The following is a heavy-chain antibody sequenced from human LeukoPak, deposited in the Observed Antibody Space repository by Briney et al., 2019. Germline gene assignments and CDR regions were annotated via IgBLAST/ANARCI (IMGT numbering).Heavy chain of an antibody. V-gene: IGHV1-69*13. CDR1: GGTFSSYA. Sequence: SVKVSCKASGGTFSSYAISWVRQAPAQGLEWMGGIIPIFGTANYAQKFQGRVTITADESTSTAYMELSSLRSEDTAVYYCASAYGDYPSLFGYWGQGTLVTVSS. CDR2: IIPIFGTA. D-gene: IGHD4-17*01. J-gene: IGHJ4*02. CDR3: ASAYGDYPSLFGY.